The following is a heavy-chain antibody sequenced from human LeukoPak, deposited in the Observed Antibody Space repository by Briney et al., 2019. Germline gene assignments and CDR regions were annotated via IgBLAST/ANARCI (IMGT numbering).Heavy chain of an antibody. V-gene: IGHV4-59*08. CDR2: IYYSGST. CDR3: ARRERSGTDWLFAY. CDR1: GGSISSYY. D-gene: IGHD3-9*01. J-gene: IGHJ4*02. Sequence: SETLSLTCTVSGGSISSYYWSWIRQPPGKGLEWIGYIYYSGSTNYNPSLKSRVIISVDTSKDQFSLQFNSVTAADTAVYYCARRERSGTDWLFAYWGQGTPVTVSS.